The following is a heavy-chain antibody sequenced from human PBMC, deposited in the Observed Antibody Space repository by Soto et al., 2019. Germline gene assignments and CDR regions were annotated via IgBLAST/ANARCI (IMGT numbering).Heavy chain of an antibody. CDR3: SRGDY. Sequence: QVQLQESGPRLVRPSQTLSLTCTVSGDSIDTVGYYWTWIRQRPGKGLEWLGFISHSGATYYNSSVKSRLSISLDTSQNQFSLKVSSVPAADTAVYFCSRGDYWGQGMLVTVSS. J-gene: IGHJ4*02. V-gene: IGHV4-31*03. CDR2: ISHSGAT. CDR1: GDSIDTVGYY.